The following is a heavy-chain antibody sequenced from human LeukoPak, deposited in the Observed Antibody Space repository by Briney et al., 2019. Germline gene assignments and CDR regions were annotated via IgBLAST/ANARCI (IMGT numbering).Heavy chain of an antibody. Sequence: SETLSLTCTVSGGSIPISTYYWSWIRQPPGKGLEWIGEINHSGSTNYNPSLKSRVTISVDTSKNQFSLKLSSVTAADTAVYYCAREHRNAFDIWGQGTMVTVSS. CDR3: AREHRNAFDI. V-gene: IGHV4-39*07. CDR2: INHSGST. CDR1: GGSIPISTYY. J-gene: IGHJ3*02.